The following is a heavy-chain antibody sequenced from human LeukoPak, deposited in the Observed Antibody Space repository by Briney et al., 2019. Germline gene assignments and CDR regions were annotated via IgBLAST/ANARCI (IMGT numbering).Heavy chain of an antibody. CDR2: ISSSSSYI. Sequence: GGSLRLSCAASGFTFSSYSMNWVRQAPGKGLEWVSSISSSSSYIYYADSVKGRFTISRDNAKNSLYLQMNSLRAGDTAVYYCARASTIFGVVPIDWGQGTLVTVSS. CDR1: GFTFSSYS. J-gene: IGHJ4*02. V-gene: IGHV3-21*01. CDR3: ARASTIFGVVPID. D-gene: IGHD3-3*01.